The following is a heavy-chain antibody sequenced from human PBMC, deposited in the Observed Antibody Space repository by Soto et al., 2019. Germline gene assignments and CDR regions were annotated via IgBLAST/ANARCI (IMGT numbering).Heavy chain of an antibody. CDR3: AKGSRYCSRPSAGDPEDV. Sequence: LSCAVSVIPGSGHCKHGVRPDMGKGLEWVAVISYDGSNKYYADSVRGRFTISRDNSKNTLYLQMNSLRAEDTAVDYCAKGSRYCSRPSAGDPEDVCVQGPTVTVS. CDR2: ISYDGSNK. CDR1: VIPGSGHC. J-gene: IGHJ6*02. V-gene: IGHV3-30*18. D-gene: IGHD2-2*01.